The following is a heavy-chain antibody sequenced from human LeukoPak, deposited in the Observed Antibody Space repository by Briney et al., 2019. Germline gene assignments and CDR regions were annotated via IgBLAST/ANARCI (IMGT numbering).Heavy chain of an antibody. CDR3: ARAKRNGFDI. V-gene: IGHV4-39*07. J-gene: IGHJ3*02. CDR2: IYYSGRT. Sequence: SETLSLTCTVSGGSISSTDYYWGWIRQPPGKGLEWIGGIYYSGRTYYNPSLKSRVTISVDTSKNQFSLKLSSVTAADTAVYYCARAKRNGFDIWGQGTMVTVSS. CDR1: GGSISSTDYY.